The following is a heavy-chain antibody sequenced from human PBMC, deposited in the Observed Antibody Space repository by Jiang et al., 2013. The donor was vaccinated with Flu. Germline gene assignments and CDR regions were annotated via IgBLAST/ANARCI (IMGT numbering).Heavy chain of an antibody. Sequence: QLVESGAEVKKPGESLRISCTGSGLHLLPTSGLPGCARCPGKAWSGWGGLTPSDSYINYNPSFQGHVSISSDKSTNTVYLQWNSLKASDTAMYYCIRSSYYDRGGWGPGTLVTVSS. CDR3: IRSSYYDRGG. J-gene: IGHJ4*02. CDR2: LTPSDSYI. CDR1: GLHLLPTSG. D-gene: IGHD3-22*01. V-gene: IGHV5-10-1*03.